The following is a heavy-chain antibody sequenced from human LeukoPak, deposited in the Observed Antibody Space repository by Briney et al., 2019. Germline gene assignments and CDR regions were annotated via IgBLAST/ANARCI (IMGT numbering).Heavy chain of an antibody. CDR1: GFTVSSNY. D-gene: IGHD5-12*01. Sequence: GGSLRLSCAASGFTVSSNYMNWVRQAPGKGLEWVSYISSGSSTICYADSVKGRFTISRDNAKNSLYLQMNSLRAEDTAVYYCARSVDIDYWGQGTLVTVSS. V-gene: IGHV3-48*01. J-gene: IGHJ4*02. CDR2: ISSGSSTI. CDR3: ARSVDIDY.